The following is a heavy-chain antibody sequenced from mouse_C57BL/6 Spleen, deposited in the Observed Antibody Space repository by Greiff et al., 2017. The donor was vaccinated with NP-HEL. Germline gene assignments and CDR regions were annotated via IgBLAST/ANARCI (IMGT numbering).Heavy chain of an antibody. CDR3: ARYMNRGYFDV. J-gene: IGHJ1*03. CDR2: IRNKANGYTT. Sequence: EVQVVESGGGLVQPGGSLSLSCAASGFTFTDYYMSWVRQPPGKALEWLGFIRNKANGYTTEYSASVKGRFTISRDNSQSILYLQMNALRAEDSATYYCARYMNRGYFDVWGTGTTVTVSS. D-gene: IGHD2-14*01. V-gene: IGHV7-3*01. CDR1: GFTFTDYY.